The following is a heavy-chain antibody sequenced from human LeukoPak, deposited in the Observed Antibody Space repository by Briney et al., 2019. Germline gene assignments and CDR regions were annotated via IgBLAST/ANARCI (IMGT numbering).Heavy chain of an antibody. D-gene: IGHD3-22*01. CDR2: ISGGGDNT. V-gene: IGHV3-23*01. Sequence: PGGSLRLSCAASRFTFSSYAMSWVRQAPGKGLEWVSAISGGGDNTYYADSVKGRFTISRDISENTLFLQMNSLRAEDTAVYYCARTNSGYYYLGYWGQGTLVTVSS. CDR1: RFTFSSYA. J-gene: IGHJ4*02. CDR3: ARTNSGYYYLGY.